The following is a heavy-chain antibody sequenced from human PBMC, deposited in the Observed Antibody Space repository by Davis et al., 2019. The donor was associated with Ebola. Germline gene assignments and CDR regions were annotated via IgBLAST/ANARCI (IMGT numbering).Heavy chain of an antibody. J-gene: IGHJ4*02. Sequence: PSETLSLTCAVYGGSFSGYYWSWIRQPPGKGLEWIGEINHSGSTNYNPSLKSRVTISVDTSKNQFSLKLSSVTAADTAVYYCARGLGTGLVDYWGQGTLVTVSS. CDR3: ARGLGTGLVDY. CDR2: INHSGST. CDR1: GGSFSGYY. D-gene: IGHD2-8*02. V-gene: IGHV4-34*01.